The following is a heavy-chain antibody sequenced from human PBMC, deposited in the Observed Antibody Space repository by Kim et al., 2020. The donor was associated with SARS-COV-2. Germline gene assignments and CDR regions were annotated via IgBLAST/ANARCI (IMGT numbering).Heavy chain of an antibody. CDR2: ISYDGSNK. V-gene: IGHV3-30*18. CDR1: GFTFSSYG. Sequence: GGSLRLSCAASGFTFSSYGMHWVRQAPGKGLEWVAVISYDGSNKYYADSVTGRFTITRDNSKNTLYLQMNSHSAEDRAVYYCSKEEGSGYSSGWTYYYYGMDVWGQGTTVTVSS. J-gene: IGHJ6*02. CDR3: SKEEGSGYSSGWTYYYYGMDV. D-gene: IGHD6-19*01.